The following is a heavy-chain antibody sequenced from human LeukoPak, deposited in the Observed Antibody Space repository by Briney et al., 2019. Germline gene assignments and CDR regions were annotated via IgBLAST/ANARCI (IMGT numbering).Heavy chain of an antibody. CDR3: GTMLCDPFGRAFNT. CDR2: VSGSGGGT. D-gene: IGHD2-21*01. CDR1: GFIFSSYG. J-gene: IGHJ5*02. Sequence: GETLILSCTTSGFIFSSYGMTWVRQTPGKVLEWVSAVSGSGGGTYYADAVKRLFPISRDNNNNTMYLQLNSTRGEDTAVYYCGTMLCDPFGRAFNTWGQGTLVTVSS. V-gene: IGHV3-23*01.